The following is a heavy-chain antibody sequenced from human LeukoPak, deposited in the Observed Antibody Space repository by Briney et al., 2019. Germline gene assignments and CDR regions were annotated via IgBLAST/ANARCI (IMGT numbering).Heavy chain of an antibody. J-gene: IGHJ3*02. CDR1: GHSMSSGYY. V-gene: IGHV4-61*01. Sequence: SGTLSLTCAVSGHSMSSGYYWSWIRQPPGKGLEWIGYIYYSGSTNYNPSLKSRVTISVDTSKNQFSLKLSSVTAADTAVYYCARVVEQWLVAQYAFDIWGQGTMVTVSS. D-gene: IGHD6-19*01. CDR3: ARVVEQWLVAQYAFDI. CDR2: IYYSGST.